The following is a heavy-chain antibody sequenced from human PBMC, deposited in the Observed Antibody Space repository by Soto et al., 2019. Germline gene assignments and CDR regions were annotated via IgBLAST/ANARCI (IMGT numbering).Heavy chain of an antibody. V-gene: IGHV2-5*01. Sequence: SDHKLVNPTQTLTLTCTFSGFSLSTSGVGVGWVRQPPGKALEWLALIYWNDDKRYSPSLKSRLTITKDTSKNQVVLTMTNMDPVDTATYYCAHRRGKWNYLNFFSYRGQGSLVTVSA. CDR3: AHRRGKWNYLNFFSY. CDR2: IYWNDDK. J-gene: IGHJ4*02. CDR1: GFSLSTSGVG. D-gene: IGHD1-7*01.